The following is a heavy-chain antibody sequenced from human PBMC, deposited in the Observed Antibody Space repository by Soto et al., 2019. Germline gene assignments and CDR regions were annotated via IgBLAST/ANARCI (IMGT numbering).Heavy chain of an antibody. J-gene: IGHJ6*02. D-gene: IGHD6-19*01. Sequence: QVQLVQSGAEVKKPGASVTVSCKTSGYTFSNYGINWVRQAPGQGLEWRGWISGYNGNTNYAQTVQGRVTMTTDTSTGTVYMELRSLKSYDTAIYYCSRFIMVGGWFDPNYYHGMDVWGQGTTVTVSS. CDR1: GYTFSNYG. CDR2: ISGYNGNT. CDR3: SRFIMVGGWFDPNYYHGMDV. V-gene: IGHV1-18*01.